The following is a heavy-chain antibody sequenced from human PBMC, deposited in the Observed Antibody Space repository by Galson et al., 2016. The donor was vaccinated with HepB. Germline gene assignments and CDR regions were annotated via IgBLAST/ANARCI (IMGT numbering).Heavy chain of an antibody. CDR1: GFTFTSYW. CDR3: ARHLPRGSGWSFYFDS. CDR2: IRAKRYGETT. J-gene: IGHJ4*02. V-gene: IGHV3-49*03. Sequence: SLRLSCAASGFTFTSYWMHWFRQAPGRGLEWLGFIRAKRYGETTEFAASVKGRFSISKDDSRGIAYLQMTSLKSEDTAVYYCARHLPRGSGWSFYFDSWGQGTLVTVSS. D-gene: IGHD6-19*01.